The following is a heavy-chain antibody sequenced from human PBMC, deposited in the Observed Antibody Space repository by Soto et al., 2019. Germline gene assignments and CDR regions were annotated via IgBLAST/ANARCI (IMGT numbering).Heavy chain of an antibody. CDR1: GGSFSGYY. CDR3: VVGATTLYFDY. CDR2: INHSGST. V-gene: IGHV4-34*01. Sequence: SESLSLTCAVYGGSFSGYYWSWIRQPPGKGLEWIGEINHSGSTNYNPSLKSRVTISVDTSKNQFSLKLSSVTAADTAVYYCVVGATTLYFDYWGQGTLVTVSS. J-gene: IGHJ4*02. D-gene: IGHD1-26*01.